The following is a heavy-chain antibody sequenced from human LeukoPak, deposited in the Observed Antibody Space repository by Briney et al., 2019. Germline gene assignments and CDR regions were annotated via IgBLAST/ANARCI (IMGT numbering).Heavy chain of an antibody. Sequence: SSETLSLTCTVSGGSISSYYWSWIRQPPGKGLERIGYIYYSGSTNYNPSLKSRVTISVDTSKNQFSLKLSSVTAADTAVYYCARVGSWYYFDYWGQGTPVTVSS. J-gene: IGHJ4*02. D-gene: IGHD6-19*01. CDR2: IYYSGST. V-gene: IGHV4-59*01. CDR3: ARVGSWYYFDY. CDR1: GGSISSYY.